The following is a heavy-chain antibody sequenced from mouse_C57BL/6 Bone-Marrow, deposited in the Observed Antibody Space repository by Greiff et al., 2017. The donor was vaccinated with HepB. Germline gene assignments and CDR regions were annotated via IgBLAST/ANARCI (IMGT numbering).Heavy chain of an antibody. D-gene: IGHD1-1*02. CDR1: GFSFNTYA. CDR3: VRHHYVLYWYFDV. CDR2: IRSKSNNYAT. Sequence: EVMLVESGGGLVQPQGSLKLSCAASGFSFNTYAMNWVRQAPGKGLEWVDRIRSKSNNYATYYADSVKDRFTISRDDSESMLYLQMNNLKTEDTAIYYCVRHHYVLYWYFDVWGTGTTVTVSS. V-gene: IGHV10-1*01. J-gene: IGHJ1*03.